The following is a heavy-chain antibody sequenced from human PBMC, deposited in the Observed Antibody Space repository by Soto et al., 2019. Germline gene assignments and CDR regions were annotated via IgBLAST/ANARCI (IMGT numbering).Heavy chain of an antibody. D-gene: IGHD5-18*01. CDR3: AREYSGYIYDSFDY. J-gene: IGHJ4*02. CDR1: GGSISSHY. CDR2: IYTNGST. Sequence: PSETLSLTCTVSGGSISSHYWSWIRQPAGKGLEWIGRIYTNGSTNYNPSLKSRVTMSVDTSKNQFSLKLSSVTAADTAVYYCAREYSGYIYDSFDYWGQGTLVTVSS. V-gene: IGHV4-4*07.